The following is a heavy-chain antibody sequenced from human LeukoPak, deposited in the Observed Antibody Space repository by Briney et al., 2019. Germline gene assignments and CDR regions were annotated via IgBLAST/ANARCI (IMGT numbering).Heavy chain of an antibody. V-gene: IGHV1-2*02. CDR1: GYTFTGYY. J-gene: IGHJ4*02. D-gene: IGHD3-10*01. CDR3: ARPISMVRGVIKYYYFDY. Sequence: RASVKVSCKASGYTFTGYYMHWVRQAPGQGLEWMGWINPNSGGTNYAQKFQGRVTITRDTSISTAYMELSRLRSDDTAVFYCARPISMVRGVIKYYYFDYWGQGTLVTVSS. CDR2: INPNSGGT.